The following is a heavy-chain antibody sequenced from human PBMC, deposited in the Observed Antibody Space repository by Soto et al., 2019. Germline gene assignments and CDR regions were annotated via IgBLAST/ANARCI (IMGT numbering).Heavy chain of an antibody. CDR3: ARGSRQALSSPVYSDY. CDR2: IYYSGST. Sequence: PSETLSLTCTVSGGSISSGGYYWSWIRQHPGKGLEWIGYIYYSGSTYYNPSLKSRVTISVDTSKNQFSLKLSSVTAGDTAVYYCARGSRQALSSPVYSDYWGQGTLVTVSS. J-gene: IGHJ4*02. CDR1: GGSISSGGYY. V-gene: IGHV4-31*03.